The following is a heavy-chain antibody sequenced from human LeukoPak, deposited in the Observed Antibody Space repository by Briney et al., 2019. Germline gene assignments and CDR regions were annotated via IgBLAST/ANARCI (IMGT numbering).Heavy chain of an antibody. J-gene: IGHJ6*02. CDR2: IGSSSSTI. CDR3: ARAPRIAAAGYYYYGMDV. CDR1: GFTFSSYS. Sequence: GGSLRLSCVASGFTFSSYSMNWVRQAPGKGLEWVSYIGSSSSTIYYADSVKGRFTISRDSAKNSLYLQMNSLRAEDTAVYYCARAPRIAAAGYYYYGMDVWGQGTTVTVSS. V-gene: IGHV3-48*01. D-gene: IGHD6-13*01.